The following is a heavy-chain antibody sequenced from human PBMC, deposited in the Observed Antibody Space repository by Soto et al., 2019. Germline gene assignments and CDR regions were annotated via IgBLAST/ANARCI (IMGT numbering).Heavy chain of an antibody. J-gene: IGHJ4*02. CDR2: INHSGST. V-gene: IGHV4-34*01. Sequence: SETLSLTCAVYGGSFSGYYWSWIRQPPGKGLEWIGEINHSGSTNYNPSLKSRVTISVDTSKNQFSLELSSVTAADTAVYYCARGGITIFGVVIIGPFDYWGQGTLVTVSS. CDR3: ARGGITIFGVVIIGPFDY. D-gene: IGHD3-3*01. CDR1: GGSFSGYY.